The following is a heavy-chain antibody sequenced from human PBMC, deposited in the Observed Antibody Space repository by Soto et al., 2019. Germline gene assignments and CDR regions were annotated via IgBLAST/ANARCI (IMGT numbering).Heavy chain of an antibody. CDR2: ISWNSGTI. Sequence: GGSLRLSCAASGFSFDDYAMHWVRQAPGKGLEWVSGISWNSGTIGYADSVKGRFTISRDNAKNSLYLQMNSLRAEDTALYYCAKSTGGTANGMGVWGQGTTVTVS. CDR1: GFSFDDYA. D-gene: IGHD2-8*02. J-gene: IGHJ6*02. CDR3: AKSTGGTANGMGV. V-gene: IGHV3-9*01.